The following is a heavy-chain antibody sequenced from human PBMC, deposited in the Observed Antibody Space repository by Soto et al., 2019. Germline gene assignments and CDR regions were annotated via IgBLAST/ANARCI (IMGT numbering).Heavy chain of an antibody. CDR1: GGTFSSYT. CDR3: ARWVRSSGQHYYYYYMDV. D-gene: IGHD6-19*01. J-gene: IGHJ6*03. V-gene: IGHV1-69*02. Sequence: QVQLVQSGAEVKKPGSSVKVSCKASGGTFSSYTISWVRQAPGQGLEWMGRIIPILGIANYAQKFQGRVTIPADKSTSTAYMELSSLRSEDTAVYYCARWVRSSGQHYYYYYMDVWCKGTTVTVSS. CDR2: IIPILGIA.